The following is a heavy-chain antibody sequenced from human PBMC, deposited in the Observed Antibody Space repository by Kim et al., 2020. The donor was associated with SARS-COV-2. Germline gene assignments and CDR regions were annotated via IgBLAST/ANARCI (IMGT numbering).Heavy chain of an antibody. CDR3: ARYKGYCSGGSCYGTFDY. V-gene: IGHV4-39*01. J-gene: IGHJ4*02. D-gene: IGHD2-15*01. CDR2: IYYSGST. Sequence: SETLSLTCTVSGGSISSSSYYWGWIRQPPGKGLEWTGSIYYSGSTYYNPSLKSRVTISVDTSKNQFSLKLSSVTAADTAVYYCARYKGYCSGGSCYGTFDYWGQGTLVTVSS. CDR1: GGSISSSSYY.